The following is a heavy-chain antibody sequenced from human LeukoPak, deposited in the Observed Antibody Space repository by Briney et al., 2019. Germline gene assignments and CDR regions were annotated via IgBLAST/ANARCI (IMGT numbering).Heavy chain of an antibody. CDR1: GGAISSGGYS. CDR2: IYHRGST. V-gene: IGHV4-30-2*01. D-gene: IGHD1-26*01. Sequence: SETLSLTCAVSGGAISSGGYSWSWIRQPPGKGLEWFGNIYHRGSTYYKPSLKSRVTTSVDRSKNQFSLKLRSVTAADTAVYYCARGSYSYYFDYWGQGTLVTVSS. J-gene: IGHJ4*02. CDR3: ARGSYSYYFDY.